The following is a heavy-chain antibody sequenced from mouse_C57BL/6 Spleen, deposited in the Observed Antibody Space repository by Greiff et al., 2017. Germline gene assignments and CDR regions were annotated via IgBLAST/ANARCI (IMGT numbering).Heavy chain of an antibody. CDR1: GYTFTSYW. CDR2: IYPSDSGT. CDR3: ARGFTTVVATYYFDY. D-gene: IGHD1-1*01. Sequence: QVQLQQPGAELVRPGSSVKLSCKASGYTFTSYWMDWVKQRPGQGLEWIGNIYPSDSGTHYNQKFKDKATLTVDKSSSTAYMQLSSLTSEDSAVYYCARGFTTVVATYYFDYWGQGTTLTVSS. V-gene: IGHV1-61*01. J-gene: IGHJ2*01.